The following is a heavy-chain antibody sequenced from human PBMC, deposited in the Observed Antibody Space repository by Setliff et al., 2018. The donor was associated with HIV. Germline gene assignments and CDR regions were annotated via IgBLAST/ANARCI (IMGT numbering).Heavy chain of an antibody. CDR1: GGSVNSGNYY. D-gene: IGHD3-3*01. CDR3: ARELTALYYDSLNWFDP. V-gene: IGHV4-61*09. J-gene: IGHJ5*02. CDR2: IYTSGST. Sequence: SETLSLTCTVSGGSVNSGNYYWSWIRQPAGKGLEWIGHIYTSGSTNYNPSLKSRVTISVDTSKNQFSLKLSSVTAADTAVYYCARELTALYYDSLNWFDPWGQGTLVTVSS.